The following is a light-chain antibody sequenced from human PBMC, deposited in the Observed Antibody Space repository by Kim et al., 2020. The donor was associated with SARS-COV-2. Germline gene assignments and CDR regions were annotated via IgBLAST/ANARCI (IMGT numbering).Light chain of an antibody. Sequence: AAVGDRVTITCRASQSISNWLAWYQQKPGKAPKLLLYKASTLESGVPSRFSGSGSGTEFTLTINSLQPDDFATYYCQQYNSYSYSFGQGTKLEI. J-gene: IGKJ2*03. CDR2: KAS. CDR1: QSISNW. V-gene: IGKV1-5*03. CDR3: QQYNSYSYS.